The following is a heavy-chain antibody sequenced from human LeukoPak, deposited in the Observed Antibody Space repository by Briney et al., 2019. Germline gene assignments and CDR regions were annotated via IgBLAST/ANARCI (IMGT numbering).Heavy chain of an antibody. CDR2: INPNSGGT. CDR3: ARNFYFDSSGYYHY. CDR1: GYTFTGSY. V-gene: IGHV1-2*02. J-gene: IGHJ4*02. Sequence: ASVKVSCKASGYTFTGSYMHWVRQAPGQGLEWMGWINPNSGGTNYAQKFQGRVTMTRDTSISTAYMELSRLRSDDTAVYYCARNFYFDSSGYYHYWGQGTLVTVSS. D-gene: IGHD3-22*01.